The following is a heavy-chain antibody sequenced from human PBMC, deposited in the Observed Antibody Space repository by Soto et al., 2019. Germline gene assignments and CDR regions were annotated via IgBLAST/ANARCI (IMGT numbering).Heavy chain of an antibody. V-gene: IGHV3-15*07. J-gene: IGHJ4*02. Sequence: QLVESGGGLVRPGESLRLTCAVSGIAFSYASINWVRQVPGRGPEWVGRIEGKTGGGTTDYAAPVKGRFTISRDDSTNKVFLQLDTVKGEDAGVYYCTTHNGYARSPRFDDWGQGTQVTVSS. CDR3: TTHNGYARSPRFDD. D-gene: IGHD3-16*01. CDR1: GIAFSYAS. CDR2: IEGKTGGGTT.